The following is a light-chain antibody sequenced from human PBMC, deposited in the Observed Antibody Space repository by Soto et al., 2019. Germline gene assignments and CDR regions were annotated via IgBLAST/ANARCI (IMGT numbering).Light chain of an antibody. CDR2: GSF. J-gene: IGKJ5*01. Sequence: EIVMTQSPVTLSASPGARAPLSCRARQSVDNNVAWYQQKPGQAPRLLIVGSFARATGIPARFSGSGSGSEFTLTISGLQSEDFAVYYCQQYNDRPPITFGQGTRLEIK. CDR1: QSVDNN. V-gene: IGKV3-15*01. CDR3: QQYNDRPPIT.